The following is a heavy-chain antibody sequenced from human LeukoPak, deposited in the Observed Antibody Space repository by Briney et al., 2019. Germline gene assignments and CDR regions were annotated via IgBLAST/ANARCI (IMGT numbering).Heavy chain of an antibody. Sequence: GGSLRLSCAASGFTFSSYWMSWVRQAPGKGLEWVANIKQDGSEKYYVDSVKGRFTISRDNAKNSLYLQMDSLRAEDTAVYYCARDLKYDFWSGYGYGMDVWGQGTTVTVSS. V-gene: IGHV3-7*03. D-gene: IGHD3-3*01. CDR3: ARDLKYDFWSGYGYGMDV. CDR1: GFTFSSYW. CDR2: IKQDGSEK. J-gene: IGHJ6*02.